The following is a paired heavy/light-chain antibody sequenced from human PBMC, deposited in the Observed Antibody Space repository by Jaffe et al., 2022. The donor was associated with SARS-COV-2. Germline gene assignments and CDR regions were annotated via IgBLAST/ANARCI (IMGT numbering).Light chain of an antibody. CDR2: EVN. Sequence: QSALTQPPSASGSPGQSVTISCTGTSNDVGGYNYVSWYQQHPGKAPKLMIYEVNNRPSGVPDRFSASKSGNTASLTVSGLQAEDEADYYCSSYAGSNNFVVFGGGTKLSVL. CDR1: SNDVGGYNY. J-gene: IGLJ3*02. V-gene: IGLV2-8*01. CDR3: SSYAGSNNFVV.
Heavy chain of an antibody. Sequence: QVQLQESGPGLVKPSQTLSLTCAVSGGSISSGSYYWNWIRQPAGKGLEWIGRIYSSGITNYSPSLKSRVTISVDTSKNQFSLKLSSVTAADTAVYYCARVRTVGYYYYGMDVWGQGTTVTVSS. CDR2: IYSSGIT. D-gene: IGHD3-10*01. J-gene: IGHJ6*02. V-gene: IGHV4-61*02. CDR1: GGSISSGSYY. CDR3: ARVRTVGYYYYGMDV.